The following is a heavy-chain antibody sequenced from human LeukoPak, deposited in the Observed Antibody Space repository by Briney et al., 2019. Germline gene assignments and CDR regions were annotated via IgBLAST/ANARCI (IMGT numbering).Heavy chain of an antibody. D-gene: IGHD3-16*01. V-gene: IGHV3-66*01. J-gene: IGHJ6*02. CDR1: GFTVSSNY. CDR3: ARDGLGDAVDYYYYYGMDV. CDR2: IYSGGST. Sequence: GGFLRLSCAASGFTVSSNYMSWVRQAPGKGLEWVSVIYSGGSTYYADSVKGRFTISRDNSKNTLYLQMNSLRAEDTAVYYCARDGLGDAVDYYYYYGMDVWGQGTTVTVSS.